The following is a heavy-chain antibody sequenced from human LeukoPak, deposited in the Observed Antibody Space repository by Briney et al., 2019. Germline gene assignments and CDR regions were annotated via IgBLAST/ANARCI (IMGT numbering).Heavy chain of an antibody. CDR2: IYASGST. CDR3: ARDPSSLWFEGAPGGWFDP. CDR1: GGSISSGSYY. Sequence: SETLSLTCTVSGGSISSGSYYWSWIRQPAGKGLEWIGRIYASGSTNYNPSLKSRVTISVDTSKNQFSLKLSSVTAADTAVYYCARDPSSLWFEGAPGGWFDPWGQGTLVTVSS. D-gene: IGHD3-10*01. V-gene: IGHV4-61*02. J-gene: IGHJ5*02.